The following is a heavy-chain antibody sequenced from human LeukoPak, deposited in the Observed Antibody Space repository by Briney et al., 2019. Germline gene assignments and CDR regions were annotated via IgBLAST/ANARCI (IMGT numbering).Heavy chain of an antibody. CDR1: GDTFTTYD. D-gene: IGHD6-13*01. CDR3: AREGYNRHDFDY. J-gene: IGHJ4*02. V-gene: IGHV1-46*01. Sequence: ASVKVSCKASGDTFTTYDMHWVRQAPGQGLEWMGIINPSGGTTIYAQKFQGRVTMTRDTSTNTNCMELSSLRSEDTAVYYCAREGYNRHDFDYWGQGTLVTVSS. CDR2: INPSGGTT.